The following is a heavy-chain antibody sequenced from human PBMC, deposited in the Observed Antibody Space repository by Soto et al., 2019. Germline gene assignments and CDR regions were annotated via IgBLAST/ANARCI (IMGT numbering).Heavy chain of an antibody. D-gene: IGHD3-22*01. CDR1: GFTFSSYW. CDR2: INSDGSST. V-gene: IGHV3-74*01. Sequence: GGSLRLSCAASGFTFSSYWMHWVRQAPGKGLVWVSRINSDGSSTSYADSVKGRFTISRDNAKNTLYLQMNSLRAEDTAVYYCARDRVTMIVVNGMDVWGQGTTVTVS. J-gene: IGHJ6*02. CDR3: ARDRVTMIVVNGMDV.